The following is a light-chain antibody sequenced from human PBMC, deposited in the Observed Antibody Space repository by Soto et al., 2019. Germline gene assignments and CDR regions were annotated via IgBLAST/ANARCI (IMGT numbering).Light chain of an antibody. CDR3: QQYGRSPLT. CDR1: QSASSSS. J-gene: IGKJ4*01. Sequence: EIVLTQSPGTLSLSPGERATLSCRASQSASSSSLAWFQQKPGQAPRLLIYGASSRATGIPDRFSGSGSGTDFTLTISRLEPEDFAVYHCQQYGRSPLTFGGGTKVDIK. CDR2: GAS. V-gene: IGKV3-20*01.